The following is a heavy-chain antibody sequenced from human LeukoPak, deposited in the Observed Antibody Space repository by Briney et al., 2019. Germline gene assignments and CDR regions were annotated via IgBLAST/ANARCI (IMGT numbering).Heavy chain of an antibody. CDR3: ARHVWGMVCDH. CDR1: GGSIRSYY. Sequence: SETLSLTCTVSGGSIRSYYWTWIRQPPGKGLEWIGEIYYSGTTNYNPSLKSRVTMSVDTSKNQFSLNLRSVTAADTAIYYCARHVWGMVCDHWGQGTLVTVSS. D-gene: IGHD3-3*01. CDR2: IYYSGTT. V-gene: IGHV4-59*08. J-gene: IGHJ4*02.